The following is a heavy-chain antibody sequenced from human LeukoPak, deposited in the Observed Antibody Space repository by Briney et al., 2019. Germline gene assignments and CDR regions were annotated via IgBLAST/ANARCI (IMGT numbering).Heavy chain of an antibody. CDR1: GYTFTSYY. J-gene: IGHJ4*02. D-gene: IGHD3-10*01. CDR3: ARDRGAVRGVSYYFDY. CDR2: INPSGGST. V-gene: IGHV1-46*01. Sequence: ASVKVSCKASGYTFTSYYMHWVRQAPGQGLEWMGIINPSGGSTSYAQKFQGRVTMTRDTSTSTVYMELSSLRSEDTAVYYCARDRGAVRGVSYYFDYWGQGTLVTVSS.